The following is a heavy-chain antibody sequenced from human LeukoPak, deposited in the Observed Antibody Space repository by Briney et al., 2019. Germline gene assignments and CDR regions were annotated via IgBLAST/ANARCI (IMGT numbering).Heavy chain of an antibody. CDR2: MNPNSGNT. CDR1: GYTFTSYD. CDR3: ARSSVGAASLDY. J-gene: IGHJ4*02. V-gene: IGHV1-8*01. D-gene: IGHD2-15*01. Sequence: ASVKVSCKASGYTFTSYDINWVRQATGQGLEWMGWMNPNSGNTGYAQKFQGRVTMTRNTSISTAYMELSSLRSEDTAVHYCARSSVGAASLDYWGQGTLVTVSS.